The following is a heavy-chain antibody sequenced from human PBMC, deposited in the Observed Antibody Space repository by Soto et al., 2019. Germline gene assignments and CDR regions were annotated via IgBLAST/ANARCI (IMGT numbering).Heavy chain of an antibody. V-gene: IGHV1-3*01. D-gene: IGHD3-22*01. J-gene: IGHJ3*02. CDR2: INAGNGNT. Sequence: ASVKVSCKASGYTFTSYAMHWVCQAPGQRLEWMGWINAGNGNTKYSQKFQGRVTITRDTSASTAYMELSSLRSEDTAVYYCARVLSYDSSGYYYWDAFDIWGQGTMVTVSS. CDR3: ARVLSYDSSGYYYWDAFDI. CDR1: GYTFTSYA.